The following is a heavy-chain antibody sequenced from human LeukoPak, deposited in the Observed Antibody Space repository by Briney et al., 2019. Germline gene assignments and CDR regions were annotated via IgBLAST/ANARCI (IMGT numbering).Heavy chain of an antibody. CDR1: GYTFTSYG. CDR2: ISAYNGIT. D-gene: IGHD3-10*01. Sequence: ASVKVSCKASGYTFTSYGIIWVRQAPGQGLEWMGWISAYNGITNYAQKLQDRVTMTTDTSTSTAYMELSSLRSGDTAVYYCARAQYGSGSYYNWFDPWGQGTLVTVSS. CDR3: ARAQYGSGSYYNWFDP. V-gene: IGHV1-18*01. J-gene: IGHJ5*02.